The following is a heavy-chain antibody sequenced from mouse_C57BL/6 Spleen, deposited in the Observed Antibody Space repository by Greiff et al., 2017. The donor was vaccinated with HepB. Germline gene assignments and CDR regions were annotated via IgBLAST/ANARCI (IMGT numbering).Heavy chain of an antibody. CDR3: ASKRGWERTYYFDY. D-gene: IGHD3-3*01. V-gene: IGHV1-61*01. CDR1: GYTFTSYW. CDR2: IYPSDSET. Sequence: QVQLKEPGAELVRPGSSVKLSCKASGYTFTSYWMDWVKQRPGQGLEWIGNIYPSDSETHYNQKFKDKATLTVDKSSSTAYMQLSSLTSEDSAVYYCASKRGWERTYYFDYWGQGTTLTVSS. J-gene: IGHJ2*01.